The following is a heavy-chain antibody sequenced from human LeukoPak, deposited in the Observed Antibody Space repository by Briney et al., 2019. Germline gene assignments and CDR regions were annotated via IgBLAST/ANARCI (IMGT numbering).Heavy chain of an antibody. CDR2: ISWNSGSI. CDR1: GFTFDDYA. J-gene: IGHJ4*02. D-gene: IGHD1-26*01. V-gene: IGHV3-9*01. CDR3: ARNREEGAFDY. Sequence: GRSLRLSCAASGFTFDDYAMHWVRQAPGKGLEWVSGISWNSGSIGYADSVKGRFTISRDNAKNSLYLQMNSLRAEDTAVYYCARNREEGAFDYWGQGTLVTVSS.